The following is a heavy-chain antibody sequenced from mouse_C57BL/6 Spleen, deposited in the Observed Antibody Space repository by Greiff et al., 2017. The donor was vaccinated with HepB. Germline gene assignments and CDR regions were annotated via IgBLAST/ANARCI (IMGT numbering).Heavy chain of an antibody. V-gene: IGHV1-64*01. CDR3: ARRGETPYAMDY. CDR2: IHPNSGST. Sequence: QVQLQQPGAELVKPGASVKLSCKASGYTFTSYWMHWVKQRPGQGLEWIGMIHPNSGSTNYNEKFKSKATLTVDKSSSTAYMQLSSLTSEDSAVYYCARRGETPYAMDYWGQGTSVTVSS. J-gene: IGHJ4*01. CDR1: GYTFTSYW.